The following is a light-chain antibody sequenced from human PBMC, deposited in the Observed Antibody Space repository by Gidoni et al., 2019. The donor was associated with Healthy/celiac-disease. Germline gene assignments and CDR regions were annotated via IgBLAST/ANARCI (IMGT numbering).Light chain of an antibody. CDR2: QDS. CDR1: KLGDKY. Sequence: SYELTQPLSVSVSPGQTASITCSGDKLGDKYACWYQPKPGQSPVLVIYQDSKRPSGIPERFSGSNSGNTATLTISGTQAMDEADYYCQAWDSSSWVFGTGTKVTVL. V-gene: IGLV3-1*01. J-gene: IGLJ1*01. CDR3: QAWDSSSWV.